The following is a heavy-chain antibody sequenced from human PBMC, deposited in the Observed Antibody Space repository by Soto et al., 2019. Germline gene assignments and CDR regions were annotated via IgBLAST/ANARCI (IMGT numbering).Heavy chain of an antibody. CDR1: GGSISSGGSY. V-gene: IGHV4-31*03. Sequence: QVQLQESGPGVVKPSQTLSLTCTGSGGSISSGGSYWSWIRHHQGKGLEWIGYLDYSGSTYYNPALKSRVTISVDTSKNHFAIQLSSVTAADTAVYHCERGGIVVVVAARDAFDIWGNGTIVTVS. D-gene: IGHD2-15*01. J-gene: IGHJ3*02. CDR3: ERGGIVVVVAARDAFDI. CDR2: LDYSGST.